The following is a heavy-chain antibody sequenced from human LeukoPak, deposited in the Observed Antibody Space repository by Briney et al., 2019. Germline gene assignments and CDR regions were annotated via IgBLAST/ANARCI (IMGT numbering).Heavy chain of an antibody. CDR3: ARAIAVAGLLYYFDY. J-gene: IGHJ4*02. CDR1: GGSFSGYY. CDR2: INHSGST. V-gene: IGHV4-34*01. D-gene: IGHD6-19*01. Sequence: SETLSLTCAVYGGSFSGYYWSLIRQPPGKGLEWIGEINHSGSTNYNPSLKSRVTISVDTSKNQFSLKLSSVTAADTAVYYCARAIAVAGLLYYFDYWGQGTLVTVSS.